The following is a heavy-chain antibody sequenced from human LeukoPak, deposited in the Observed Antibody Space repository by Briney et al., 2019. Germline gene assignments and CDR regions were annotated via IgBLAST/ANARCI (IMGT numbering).Heavy chain of an antibody. Sequence: SETLSLTCTVSGGSISGCYWSWIRQPPGKGLEWIGYIYYSGGTNYNPSLKSRVTISVDTSKNQFSLKLSSVTAADTAVYYCARLRNKYDTSGYYPFDYWGQGTLVTVSS. CDR1: GGSISGCY. V-gene: IGHV4-59*08. D-gene: IGHD3-22*01. CDR2: IYYSGGT. CDR3: ARLRNKYDTSGYYPFDY. J-gene: IGHJ4*02.